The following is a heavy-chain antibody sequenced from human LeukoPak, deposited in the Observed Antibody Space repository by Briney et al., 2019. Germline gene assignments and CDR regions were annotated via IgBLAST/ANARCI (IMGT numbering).Heavy chain of an antibody. J-gene: IGHJ4*01. V-gene: IGHV1-2*02. Sequence: ASVKVSCKAAGYTFTGYYMHWVRQAPGQGLEWMGWTNPNNGGTTYAQKFQGRVTMTRDTSISTVYMELSSLRSEDAAVYYCARDLKFGELLYSFDRWGQGTLVTVSS. CDR1: GYTFTGYY. CDR3: ARDLKFGELLYSFDR. D-gene: IGHD3-10*01. CDR2: TNPNNGGT.